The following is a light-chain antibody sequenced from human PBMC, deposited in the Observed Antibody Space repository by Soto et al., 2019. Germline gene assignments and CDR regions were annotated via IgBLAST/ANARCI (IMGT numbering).Light chain of an antibody. CDR1: SSDVGGYNY. CDR3: SSYVGTNSYV. CDR2: EVS. J-gene: IGLJ1*01. V-gene: IGLV2-8*01. Sequence: QSVLTQPPSASGSPGQSVTICCTGTSSDVGGYNYVSWYQQHPGKAPKLMIYEVSKRPSGVPDRFSGSKSGNTAALTVSGLQAEDEADYYCSSYVGTNSYVFGTGTXVTVL.